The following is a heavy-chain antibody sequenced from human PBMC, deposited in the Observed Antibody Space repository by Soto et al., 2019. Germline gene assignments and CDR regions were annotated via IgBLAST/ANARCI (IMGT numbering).Heavy chain of an antibody. CDR3: ARGNSYGSYWYFDL. J-gene: IGHJ2*01. CDR2: ITSSNGNT. D-gene: IGHD5-18*01. CDR1: AVSFPTYG. Sequence: ASVNFSCKVPAVSFPTYGITCVRQAPGQGLEWMGWITSSNGNTHYAQNLQGRVTMTTDTSTSIAYMELWRLSSDDTAVYYCARGNSYGSYWYFDLWGRGILVTVST. V-gene: IGHV1-18*04.